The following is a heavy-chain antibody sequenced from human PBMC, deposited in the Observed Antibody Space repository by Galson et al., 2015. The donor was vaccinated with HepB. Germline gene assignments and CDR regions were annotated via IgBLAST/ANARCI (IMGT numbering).Heavy chain of an antibody. D-gene: IGHD2-2*01. V-gene: IGHV1-46*01. CDR2: INPSGGRT. CDR1: GYTFSTYY. CDR3: ATIRVGFCITTSCKADDFDF. Sequence: SVKVSCKASGYTFSTYYIHWVRQAPGQGLEWMGIINPSGGRTNYAQKFQDRVTMTRDTSTSTVYMQLSSLRSEDTAVYYCATIRVGFCITTSCKADDFDFWGQGTMVTVPS. J-gene: IGHJ3*01.